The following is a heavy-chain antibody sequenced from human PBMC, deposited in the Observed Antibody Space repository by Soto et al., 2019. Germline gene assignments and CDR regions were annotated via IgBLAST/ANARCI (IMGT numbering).Heavy chain of an antibody. J-gene: IGHJ4*02. CDR3: ARRGYCSSTICQAGLEFDY. V-gene: IGHV5-51*03. CDR2: IYPGDSDT. Sequence: EVQLVQSGAEVKKPGESLKISCKGSGYSFTSYWIGWVRQMPGKGLEWMGIIYPGDSDTRYSPSFQGQVTISADKSISAAYLQGSSLKASDTAMYYCARRGYCSSTICQAGLEFDYWGQGTLVTVSS. D-gene: IGHD2-2*01. CDR1: GYSFTSYW.